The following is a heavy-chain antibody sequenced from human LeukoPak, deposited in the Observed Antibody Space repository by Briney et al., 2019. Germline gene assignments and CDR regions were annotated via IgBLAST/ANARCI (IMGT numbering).Heavy chain of an antibody. CDR1: GGTFGSYA. V-gene: IGHV1-69*06. CDR2: IIPIFGTA. J-gene: IGHJ4*02. Sequence: SVKVSCKASGGTFGSYAISWVRQAPGQGLEWMGGIIPIFGTANYAQKFQGRVTITADKPTSTAYMELSSLRSEDTAVYYCARDILSNYDILTGSPPGYYFDYWGQGTLVTVSS. D-gene: IGHD3-9*01. CDR3: ARDILSNYDILTGSPPGYYFDY.